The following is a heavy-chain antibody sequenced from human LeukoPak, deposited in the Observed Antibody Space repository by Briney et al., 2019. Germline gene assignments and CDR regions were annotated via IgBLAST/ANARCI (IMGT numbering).Heavy chain of an antibody. CDR2: IYSGGST. V-gene: IGHV3-53*01. CDR1: GFTVSSNY. Sequence: GGSLRLSCAASGFTVSSNYMSWVRQAPGQGLEWVSVIYSGGSTYYADSVKGRFTISRDNSKNTLYLQMNSRRAEDTAVYYCARDPSSYSSSEDYWGQGTLVTVSS. D-gene: IGHD6-13*01. CDR3: ARDPSSYSSSEDY. J-gene: IGHJ4*02.